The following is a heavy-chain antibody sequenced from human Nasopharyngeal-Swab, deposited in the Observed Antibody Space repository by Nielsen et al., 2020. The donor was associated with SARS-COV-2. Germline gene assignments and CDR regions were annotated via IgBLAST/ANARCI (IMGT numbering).Heavy chain of an antibody. V-gene: IGHV3-23*01. CDR3: AKDKATFCTSSVCYFGMDV. D-gene: IGHD2-8*01. J-gene: IGHJ6*02. CDR2: ISADGTSSGIST. Sequence: GGSLRLSCAASGFTFGNFAMSWVRQAPGKGLEWVATISADGTSSGISTYYAESVKGRFTISRDSANDILHLQMNSLRAEDSALYYCAKDKATFCTSSVCYFGMDVWGQGTTVTVSS. CDR1: GFTFGNFA.